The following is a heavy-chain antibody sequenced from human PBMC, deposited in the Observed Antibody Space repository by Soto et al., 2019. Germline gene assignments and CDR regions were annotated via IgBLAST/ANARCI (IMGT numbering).Heavy chain of an antibody. CDR3: ARLWFGELSPFGY. D-gene: IGHD3-10*01. J-gene: IGHJ4*02. CDR1: GGSISSSSYY. Sequence: SETLSLTCTVSGGSISSSSYYWGWIRQPPGKGLEWIGSIYYSGSTYYNPSLKSRVTISVDTSKNQFSLKLSSVTAADTAVYYCARLWFGELSPFGYWGQGTLVTVS. CDR2: IYYSGST. V-gene: IGHV4-39*01.